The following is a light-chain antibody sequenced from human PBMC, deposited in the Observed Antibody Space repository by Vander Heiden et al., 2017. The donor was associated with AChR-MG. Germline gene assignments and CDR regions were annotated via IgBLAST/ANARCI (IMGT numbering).Light chain of an antibody. CDR2: GAS. J-gene: IGKJ2*01. Sequence: IVLTQSPGTLSLSPGERATLSCRASQSVSSSYLAWYQQKPGQAPRLLIYGASSRATGIPDRFSGSWSGTDFTLTISRLEPEDFAVYYCQQYGSSPDTFGQGTKLEIK. CDR3: QQYGSSPDT. V-gene: IGKV3-20*01. CDR1: QSVSSSY.